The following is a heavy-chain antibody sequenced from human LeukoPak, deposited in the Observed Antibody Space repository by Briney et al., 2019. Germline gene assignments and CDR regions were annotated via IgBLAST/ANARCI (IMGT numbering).Heavy chain of an antibody. Sequence: GRSLRLSCAASGFTFSSYGMHWVRQAPGKGLEWVAVISYDGSNKYYADSVKGRFTISRDNSKNTLYLQMNSLRAEDTAVYYCATTRFLHWLLTGENDYWGQGILVTVSS. V-gene: IGHV3-30*03. CDR3: ATTRFLHWLLTGENDY. D-gene: IGHD3-3*01. J-gene: IGHJ4*02. CDR2: ISYDGSNK. CDR1: GFTFSSYG.